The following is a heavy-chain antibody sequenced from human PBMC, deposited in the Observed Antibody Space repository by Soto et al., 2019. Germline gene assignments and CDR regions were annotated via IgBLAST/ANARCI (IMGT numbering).Heavy chain of an antibody. V-gene: IGHV3-7*01. CDR3: ATVPWTAAAS. CDR1: GFTCSSNG. Sequence: GGSLRLSCGGAGFTCSSNGMNWVRQALGKGLEWVATIKPDGGEQDYVESVKGRFTISRDNAKNSVHLQMNSLRAEDTAVYYCATVPWTAAASWGQGTLVTVSS. J-gene: IGHJ5*02. CDR2: IKPDGGEQ. D-gene: IGHD6-13*01.